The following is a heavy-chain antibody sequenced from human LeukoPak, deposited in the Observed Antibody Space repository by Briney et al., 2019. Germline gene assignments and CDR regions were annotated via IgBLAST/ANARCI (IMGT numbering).Heavy chain of an antibody. Sequence: ASVKVSCKASGYAFTSYYMHWVRQAPGQGPEWMVIINPSGGSTSYAQKFQGRVTMTRDTSTSTVYMELSSLRSEDTAVYYCARLDCSGGSCYSGTDYWGQGTLVTVSS. V-gene: IGHV1-46*01. J-gene: IGHJ4*02. CDR3: ARLDCSGGSCYSGTDY. CDR2: INPSGGST. D-gene: IGHD2-15*01. CDR1: GYAFTSYY.